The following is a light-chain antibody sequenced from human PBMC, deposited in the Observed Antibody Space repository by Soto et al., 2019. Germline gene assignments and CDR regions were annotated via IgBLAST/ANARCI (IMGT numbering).Light chain of an antibody. Sequence: EFVLTQSPGTLCLSPGERATLSCRASQTVRNNYLAWYQQKPGQAPRLLIYDASSRATGIPARFSGSGSGTDFTLTISSLEPEDFAVYYCQQRSDWPLLPFCGGSNVDIK. CDR3: QQRSDWPLLP. J-gene: IGKJ4*01. CDR1: QTVRNNY. CDR2: DAS. V-gene: IGKV3D-20*02.